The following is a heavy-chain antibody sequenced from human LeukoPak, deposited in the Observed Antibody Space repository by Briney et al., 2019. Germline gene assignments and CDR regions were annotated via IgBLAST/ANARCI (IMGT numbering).Heavy chain of an antibody. CDR1: GGSISSSSYY. D-gene: IGHD3-10*01. V-gene: IGHV4-39*07. CDR2: IYYSGST. CDR3: ATGVMVRGVPDV. Sequence: PSETLSLTCTVSGGSISSSSYYWGWIRQPPGKGLEWIGSIYYSGSTNYNPSLKSRVTISVDTSKNQFSLKLSSVTAADTAVYYCATGVMVRGVPDVWGQGTTVTVSS. J-gene: IGHJ6*02.